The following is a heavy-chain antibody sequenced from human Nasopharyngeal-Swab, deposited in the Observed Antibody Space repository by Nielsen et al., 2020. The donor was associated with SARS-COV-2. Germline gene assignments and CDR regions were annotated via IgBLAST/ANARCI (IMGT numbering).Heavy chain of an antibody. CDR1: GYTFTSYY. J-gene: IGHJ4*02. Sequence: ASVKVSCNASGYTFTSYYMHWVRQAPAQGLEWMGIINPSGGSTSYAQKFQGRVTMTRDTSTSTVYMELSSLRSEDTAVYYCARDETAAPGIAAAAALDYWGQGTLVTVSS. D-gene: IGHD6-13*01. CDR3: ARDETAAPGIAAAAALDY. V-gene: IGHV1-46*01. CDR2: INPSGGST.